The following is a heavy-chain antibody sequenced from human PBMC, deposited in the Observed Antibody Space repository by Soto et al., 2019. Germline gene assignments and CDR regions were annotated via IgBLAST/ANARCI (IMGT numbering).Heavy chain of an antibody. CDR2: ISYDGNSK. CDR1: GFTFYTSA. CDR3: AMRVGATDY. D-gene: IGHD1-26*01. J-gene: IGHJ4*02. V-gene: IGHV3-30*03. Sequence: QVQLVESGGGVVQPGRSLRLSCAASGFTFYTSALHWVRQAPGKGLEWVTFISYDGNSKYYTDSVKGRFTISRDNSKNTLYLQMNCLRAEDTAVYYCAMRVGATDYWGQGTLVIVSS.